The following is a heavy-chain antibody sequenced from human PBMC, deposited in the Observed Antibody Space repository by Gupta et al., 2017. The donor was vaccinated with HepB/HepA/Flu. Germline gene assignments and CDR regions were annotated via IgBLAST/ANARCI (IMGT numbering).Heavy chain of an antibody. CDR1: EFTLGSFP. Sequence: QVQLMESGGGVVRPGRSLRLSCAASEFTLGSFPMHWVRQAPGKGLEWVAVMSYGRSNKYYADSVKGRFTISRDNSENTLHLQMDSLRPDDTAVYYCARGQDILTGDYVLDYYFGMDVWGQGTTVTVSS. D-gene: IGHD3-9*01. CDR3: ARGQDILTGDYVLDYYFGMDV. V-gene: IGHV3-30-3*01. CDR2: MSYGRSNK. J-gene: IGHJ6*02.